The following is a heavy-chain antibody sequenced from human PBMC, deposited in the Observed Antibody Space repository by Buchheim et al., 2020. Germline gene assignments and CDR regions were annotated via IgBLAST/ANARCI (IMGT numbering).Heavy chain of an antibody. J-gene: IGHJ5*02. Sequence: QVQLVESGGGVVQPGRSLRLSCAASGFTFSSYGMHWVRQAPGKGLEWVAVIWYDGSNKYYADSVKGRFTISRDNSKNTLYLQMNSLRAEDTAVYYCARGTEYSSSWRGRWFDPWGQGTL. CDR2: IWYDGSNK. CDR3: ARGTEYSSSWRGRWFDP. CDR1: GFTFSSYG. D-gene: IGHD6-13*01. V-gene: IGHV3-33*01.